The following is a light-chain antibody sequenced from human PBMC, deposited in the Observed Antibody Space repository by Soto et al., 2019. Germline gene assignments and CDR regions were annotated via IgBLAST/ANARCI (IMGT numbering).Light chain of an antibody. CDR1: QSVSGH. CDR2: DAS. CDR3: QQYGDSPT. V-gene: IGKV3-20*01. Sequence: EIVMTQSPATLSVSPGERVTLSCRASQSVSGHLAWYRQKPGQAPRLLIYDASSRATGIPNRFSGSGSGTDFTLTISRLEPEDFAVFYCQQYGDSPTFGQGTKVDI. J-gene: IGKJ1*01.